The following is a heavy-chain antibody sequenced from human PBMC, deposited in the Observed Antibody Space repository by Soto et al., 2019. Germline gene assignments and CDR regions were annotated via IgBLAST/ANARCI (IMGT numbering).Heavy chain of an antibody. D-gene: IGHD5-18*01. CDR2: IIPIFGTA. V-gene: IGHV1-69*13. J-gene: IGHJ4*02. CDR1: GGTFSSYA. Sequence: ASVKVSCKASGGTFSSYAISWVRQAPGQGLEWMGGIIPIFGTANYAQKFQGRVTITADESTSTAYMELSSLRSEDTAVYYCARGGYSYGYRPPIYFDYWGQGTLVTVSS. CDR3: ARGGYSYGYRPPIYFDY.